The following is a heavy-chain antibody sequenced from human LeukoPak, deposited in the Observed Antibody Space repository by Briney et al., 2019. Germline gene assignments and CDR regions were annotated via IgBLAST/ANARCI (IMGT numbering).Heavy chain of an antibody. D-gene: IGHD3-10*01. V-gene: IGHV4-61*01. CDR2: IYYSGST. CDR1: GDSITSDSITSYY. CDR3: ARSELLWFGGVNSGFDY. Sequence: SETLSLTCTVSGDSITSDSITSYYWSWIRQPPGKGLEWIGYIYYSGSTNYNPSLKSRVTISVDTSKNQFSLKLSSVTAADTAVYYCARSELLWFGGVNSGFDYWGQGTLVTVSP. J-gene: IGHJ4*02.